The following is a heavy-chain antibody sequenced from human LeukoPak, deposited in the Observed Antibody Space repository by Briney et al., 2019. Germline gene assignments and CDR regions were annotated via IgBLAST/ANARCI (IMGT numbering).Heavy chain of an antibody. D-gene: IGHD2-2*01. Sequence: GESLKISCKGSGYTFTSYYMHWVRQAPGQGLEWMGIINPSGGSTSYAQKFQGRVTMTRDTSISTAYMELSRLRSDDTAVYYCAGVVPAASGPYAFDIWGQGTMVTVSS. CDR2: INPSGGST. CDR3: AGVVPAASGPYAFDI. CDR1: GYTFTSYY. J-gene: IGHJ3*02. V-gene: IGHV1-46*01.